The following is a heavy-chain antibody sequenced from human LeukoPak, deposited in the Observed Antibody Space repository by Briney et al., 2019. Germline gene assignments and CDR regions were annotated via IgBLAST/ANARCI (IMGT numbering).Heavy chain of an antibody. D-gene: IGHD5-12*01. J-gene: IGHJ3*02. Sequence: PPETLSLTCAVYGGSFSGYYWSWIRQPPGKGLEWIGEINHSGSTNYNPSLKSRVTISVDTSKNQFSLKLSSVTAADTAVYYCARVSVATMGDDAFDIWGQGTMVTVSS. V-gene: IGHV4-34*01. CDR1: GGSFSGYY. CDR2: INHSGST. CDR3: ARVSVATMGDDAFDI.